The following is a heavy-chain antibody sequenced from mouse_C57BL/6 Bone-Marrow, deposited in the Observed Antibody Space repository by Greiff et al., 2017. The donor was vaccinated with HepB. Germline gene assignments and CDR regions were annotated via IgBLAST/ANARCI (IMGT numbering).Heavy chain of an antibody. Sequence: EVKLQESGPGLVKPSQSLSLTCSVTGYSITSGYYWNWIRQFPGNKLEWMGYISYDGSNNYNPSLKNRISITRDTSKNQFFLKLNSVTTEDTATYHCAREGVYYGNYFDDWGQGTTLTVSS. CDR1: GYSITSGYY. CDR2: ISYDGSN. V-gene: IGHV3-6*01. J-gene: IGHJ2*01. D-gene: IGHD2-1*01. CDR3: AREGVYYGNYFDD.